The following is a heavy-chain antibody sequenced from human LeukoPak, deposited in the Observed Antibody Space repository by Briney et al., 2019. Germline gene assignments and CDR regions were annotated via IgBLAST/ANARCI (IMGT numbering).Heavy chain of an antibody. J-gene: IGHJ4*02. V-gene: IGHV3-49*04. CDR2: IRSKAYGGTT. CDR3: TRGRYFVLY. CDR1: GFTFGDYA. Sequence: GGSLRLSCTASGFTFGDYATSWVRQAPGKGLEWVGFIRSKAYGGTTEYAASVKGRFTISRDDSKSIAYLQMNSLKTEDTAVYYCTRGRYFVLYWGQGTLATVSS. D-gene: IGHD3-9*01.